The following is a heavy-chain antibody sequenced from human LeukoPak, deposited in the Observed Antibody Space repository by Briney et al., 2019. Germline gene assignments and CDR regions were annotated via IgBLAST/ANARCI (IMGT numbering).Heavy chain of an antibody. CDR1: GFTFSSYV. J-gene: IGHJ4*02. V-gene: IGHV3-33*01. D-gene: IGHD6-13*01. CDR2: IWSDGSNK. CDR3: ERDEQEKYYFDY. Sequence: GRSLRLSCAASGFTFSSYVMHWVRQAPGKGLEWVAVIWSDGSNKFYADSVKGRFTISRDTSTSTLYLQMNSLRAEDTAVYFCERDEQEKYYFDYWGQGTLVTVSS.